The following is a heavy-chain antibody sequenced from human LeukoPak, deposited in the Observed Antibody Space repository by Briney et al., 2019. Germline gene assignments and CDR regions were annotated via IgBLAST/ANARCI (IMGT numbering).Heavy chain of an antibody. V-gene: IGHV3-30*03. Sequence: GRSLRLSCAASGFTFSSYGMHWVRQTPGKGLEWVAVISYDGSNKYYADSAKGRFTISRDNSKNTLYLQMNSLRADDTAVYYCARVYADHFGSGVIDYWGQGTLVTVSS. CDR1: GFTFSSYG. J-gene: IGHJ4*02. CDR2: ISYDGSNK. D-gene: IGHD3-10*01. CDR3: ARVYADHFGSGVIDY.